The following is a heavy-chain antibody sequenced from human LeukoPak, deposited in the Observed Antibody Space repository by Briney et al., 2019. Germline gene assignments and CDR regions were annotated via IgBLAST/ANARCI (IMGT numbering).Heavy chain of an antibody. CDR3: ARQSRYYYGSGTLFYYMDV. Sequence: SETLSLTCAVYGESFSGYYWTWIRQPPRKGLEWIGQINHSGSTNYNPSLKSRVTISVDTSKNQFSLKLSSVTAADTAVYYCARQSRYYYGSGTLFYYMDVWDKGTTVTISS. D-gene: IGHD3-10*01. CDR2: INHSGST. V-gene: IGHV4-34*01. J-gene: IGHJ6*03. CDR1: GESFSGYY.